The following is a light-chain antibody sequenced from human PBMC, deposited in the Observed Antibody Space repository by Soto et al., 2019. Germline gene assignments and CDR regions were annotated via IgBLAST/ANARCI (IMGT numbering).Light chain of an antibody. CDR3: QQYATLPIT. Sequence: EIELTQSPGILSLSPGESATLSCRVSQTTSPKYVAWYQQKPGKAPKLLIYDASNLETGVPSRFRGSRSGPNFIFTITSLQPEDIATYYCQQYATLPITFGQGTRLEIK. CDR1: QTTSPKY. J-gene: IGKJ5*01. V-gene: IGKV1-33*01. CDR2: DAS.